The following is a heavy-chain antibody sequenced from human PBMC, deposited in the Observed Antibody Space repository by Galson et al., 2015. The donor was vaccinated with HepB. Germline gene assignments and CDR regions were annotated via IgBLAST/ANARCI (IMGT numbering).Heavy chain of an antibody. CDR2: IKQDGSEK. J-gene: IGHJ6*03. Sequence: SLRLSCAASGFTFSSYWMSWVRQAPGKGLERVANIKQDGSEKYYVDSVKGRFTISRDNAKNSLYLQMNSLRAEDTAVYYCARGVTAGYYDFWSGYEGYYMDVWGKATTVTVSS. CDR1: GFTFSSYW. D-gene: IGHD3-3*01. CDR3: ARGVTAGYYDFWSGYEGYYMDV. V-gene: IGHV3-7*01.